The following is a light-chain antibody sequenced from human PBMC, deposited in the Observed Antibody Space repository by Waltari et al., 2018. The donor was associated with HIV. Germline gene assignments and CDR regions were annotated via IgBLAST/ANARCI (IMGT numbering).Light chain of an antibody. J-gene: IGLJ3*02. CDR2: LNSDGST. V-gene: IGLV4-69*01. Sequence: QLVLTQSPSASASLGASVKLTCTLSGGHSNYAIAWHQQQPEKGPRYLMKLNSDGSTSQGAGFPARLSCSRAGREPYLTISSLRSEDEGDYYCQTWGAGILVFGGGTKLTVL. CDR1: GGHSNYA. CDR3: QTWGAGILV.